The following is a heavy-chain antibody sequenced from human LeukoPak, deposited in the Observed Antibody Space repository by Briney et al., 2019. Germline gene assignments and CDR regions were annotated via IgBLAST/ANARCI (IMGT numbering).Heavy chain of an antibody. D-gene: IGHD2-15*01. J-gene: IGHJ4*02. CDR2: ISYDGSNK. CDR3: ASLLRGY. CDR1: GFTFSSYG. V-gene: IGHV3-30*03. Sequence: GRSLRLSCAASGFTFSSYGMHWVRQAPGKGLEWVAVISYDGSNKYYADSVKGRFTISRDNSKNTLYLQMNSLRAEDTAVYYCASLLRGYWGQGTLVTVSS.